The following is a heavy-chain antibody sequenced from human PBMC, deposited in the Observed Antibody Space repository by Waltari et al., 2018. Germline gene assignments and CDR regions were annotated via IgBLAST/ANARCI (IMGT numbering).Heavy chain of an antibody. J-gene: IGHJ6*02. Sequence: QLQLQESGPGLVKPSETLSLTCSVSGGSISRSRYYRGRIRQPTGKGLEWIGSIYYSGSTYYNPSLKSRVTISVDTSKNQFSLKLSSVTAADTAVYYCAGEGAIAAAGKGMDVWGQGTTVTVSS. CDR3: AGEGAIAAAGKGMDV. CDR1: GGSISRSRYY. CDR2: IYYSGST. D-gene: IGHD6-13*01. V-gene: IGHV4-39*07.